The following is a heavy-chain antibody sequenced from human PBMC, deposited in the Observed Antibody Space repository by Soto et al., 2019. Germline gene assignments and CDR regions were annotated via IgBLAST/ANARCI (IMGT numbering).Heavy chain of an antibody. Sequence: EVQLVESGGGLVQPGGSLRLSCAASGFTFSNYWIHWVRQAPGKGLVWVSRINSDGTTTNYADSMKGRFTISRDNARNTVFLQMNSLRAEDTAVYYCAKSARGVYGDFDWGQGTLVTVSS. V-gene: IGHV3-74*02. J-gene: IGHJ4*02. D-gene: IGHD4-17*01. CDR3: AKSARGVYGDFD. CDR1: GFTFSNYW. CDR2: INSDGTTT.